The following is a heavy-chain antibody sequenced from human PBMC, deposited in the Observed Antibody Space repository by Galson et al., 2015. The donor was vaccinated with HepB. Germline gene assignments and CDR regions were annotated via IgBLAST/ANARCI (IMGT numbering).Heavy chain of an antibody. J-gene: IGHJ3*02. CDR3: ARGPGYYGSGSYLHFDI. CDR1: GDSVSSHSAA. D-gene: IGHD3-10*01. V-gene: IGHV6-1*01. Sequence: CAISGDSVSSHSAAWNWIRQSPSRGLEWLGRTYYRSKWYNDYAVSVKSRITINPDTSKNQFSLQLNSVTPEDTAVYYCARGPGYYGSGSYLHFDIWGQGTMVTVSS. CDR2: TYYRSKWYN.